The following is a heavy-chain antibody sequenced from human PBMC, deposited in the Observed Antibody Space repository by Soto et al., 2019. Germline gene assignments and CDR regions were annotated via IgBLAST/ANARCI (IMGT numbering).Heavy chain of an antibody. CDR3: AKEYGSTWIDH. CDR1: GFTFSTYG. V-gene: IGHV3-30*18. CDR2: MSYDGTKE. Sequence: GGSLRLSCAASGFTFSTYGMHWVRQAPGKGLEWVAAMSYDGTKEYYVDSVKGRFTISRDNSRNTLFLQMNSLRDEDTAVYYCAKEYGSTWIDHWGQGTLVTVSS. D-gene: IGHD6-13*01. J-gene: IGHJ4*02.